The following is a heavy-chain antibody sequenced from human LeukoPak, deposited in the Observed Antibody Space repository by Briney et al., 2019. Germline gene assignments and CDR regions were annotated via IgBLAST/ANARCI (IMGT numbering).Heavy chain of an antibody. CDR3: SRDSLSSCGGDCYSGLDV. Sequence: GGSLRLSCAASGFTFDDYAMHWVRQAPGKGLEWVSGISWNSGSIGYADSVKGRFTISRDNAKNTLYLQMNSLRAEDTAVYYCSRDSLSSCGGDCYSGLDVWGQGTTVTVSS. D-gene: IGHD2-21*02. J-gene: IGHJ6*02. CDR2: ISWNSGSI. CDR1: GFTFDDYA. V-gene: IGHV3-9*01.